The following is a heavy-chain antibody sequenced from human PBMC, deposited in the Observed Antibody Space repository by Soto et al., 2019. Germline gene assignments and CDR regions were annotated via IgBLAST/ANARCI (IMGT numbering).Heavy chain of an antibody. Sequence: PSETLSLTCSVSGGSVSRDNYHWGWIRQPPGKGLEWIGYIYYSGSINYNPSLKSRVTISVDPSKNQFSLRLSSVTAADTAVYYCAKSLWDTSGWKTDYWGQGTLVTVSS. CDR3: AKSLWDTSGWKTDY. CDR2: IYYSGSI. J-gene: IGHJ4*02. V-gene: IGHV4-61*01. CDR1: GGSVSRDNYH. D-gene: IGHD6-19*01.